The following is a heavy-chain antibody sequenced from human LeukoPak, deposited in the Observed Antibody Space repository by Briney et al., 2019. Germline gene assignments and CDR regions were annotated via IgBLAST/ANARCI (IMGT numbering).Heavy chain of an antibody. J-gene: IGHJ4*02. Sequence: PGGSLRLSCAASGFTFSSYAMSWVRQAPGKGLEWVSAISGSGGSTYYADSVKGRFTISRDNSKNTLYLQMNSLRAEDTAVYYCVKLRIMVTTVGLFSGPFDYWGQGTLVTVSS. CDR2: ISGSGGST. D-gene: IGHD4-17*01. CDR1: GFTFSSYA. CDR3: VKLRIMVTTVGLFSGPFDY. V-gene: IGHV3-23*01.